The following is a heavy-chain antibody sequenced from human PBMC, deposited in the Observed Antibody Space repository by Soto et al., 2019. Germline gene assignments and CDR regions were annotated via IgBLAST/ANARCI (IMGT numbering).Heavy chain of an antibody. CDR2: INHSGST. Sequence: QVQLQQWGAGLLKPSETLSLTCAVYGGSFSGYYWSWIRQPPGKGLEWIGEINHSGSTNYNPSLKSRVTISVDTSKNQFSLKLRFVTASDTAVYYCARGRGYYYGSGSYYRRDWFDPWGQGTLVTVSS. V-gene: IGHV4-34*01. J-gene: IGHJ5*02. CDR3: ARGRGYYYGSGSYYRRDWFDP. D-gene: IGHD3-10*01. CDR1: GGSFSGYY.